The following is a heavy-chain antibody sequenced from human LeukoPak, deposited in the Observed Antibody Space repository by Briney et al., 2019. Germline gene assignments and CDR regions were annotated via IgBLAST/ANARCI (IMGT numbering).Heavy chain of an antibody. CDR3: ARDRSGWPPYYFDY. Sequence: GGSLRLSCAASGFTFRSYSMNWVRQAPGKGLEWVSYISSSSSTIYYADSVKGRFTISRDNAKNSLYLQMNSLRAEDTAVYYCARDRSGWPPYYFDYWGQGTLVTVSS. J-gene: IGHJ4*02. CDR1: GFTFRSYS. V-gene: IGHV3-48*04. D-gene: IGHD6-19*01. CDR2: ISSSSSTI.